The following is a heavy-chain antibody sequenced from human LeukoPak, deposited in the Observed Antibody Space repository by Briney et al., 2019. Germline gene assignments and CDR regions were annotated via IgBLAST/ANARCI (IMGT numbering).Heavy chain of an antibody. CDR2: INPNSGGT. CDR1: GYTFTGYY. Sequence: ASVKVSCKASGYTFTGYYMHWVRQAPGQGLECMGWINPNSGGTNYAQKFQGRVTMTRDTSISTAYMELSRLRSDDTAVYYCARWPRYSSSWDLDYWGQGTLVTVSS. V-gene: IGHV1-2*02. D-gene: IGHD6-13*01. J-gene: IGHJ4*02. CDR3: ARWPRYSSSWDLDY.